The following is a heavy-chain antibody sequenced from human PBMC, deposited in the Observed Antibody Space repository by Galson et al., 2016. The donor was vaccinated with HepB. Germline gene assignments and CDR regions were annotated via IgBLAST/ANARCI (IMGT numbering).Heavy chain of an antibody. CDR2: INRNSVII. Sequence: SLRLSCAASGFTVEDYAIHWVRQVPGKGRAGVASINRNSVIIGYADFVKGRFTITRDNAKNSVYLQMDFVRVEDTARYHCEKDYGEWRGAFDCWGQGVLVIVSS. D-gene: IGHD2-8*01. V-gene: IGHV3-9*01. CDR3: EKDYGEWRGAFDC. CDR1: GFTVEDYA. J-gene: IGHJ4*01.